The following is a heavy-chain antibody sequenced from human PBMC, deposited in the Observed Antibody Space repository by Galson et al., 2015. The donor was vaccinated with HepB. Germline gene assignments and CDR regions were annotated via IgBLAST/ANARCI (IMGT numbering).Heavy chain of an antibody. D-gene: IGHD6-19*01. V-gene: IGHV3-48*01. J-gene: IGHJ3*02. CDR3: ARRGYSSGWYPDAFDI. Sequence: SLRLSCAASGFTFSSYSMNWVRQAPGKGLEWVSYISSSSSTIYYADSVKGRFTISRDNAKNSLYLQMNSLRAEDTAVYYCARRGYSSGWYPDAFDIWGQGTMVTVSS. CDR2: ISSSSSTI. CDR1: GFTFSSYS.